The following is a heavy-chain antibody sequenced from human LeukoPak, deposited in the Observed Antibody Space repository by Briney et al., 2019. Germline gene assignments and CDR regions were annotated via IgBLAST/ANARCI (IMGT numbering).Heavy chain of an antibody. CDR3: ARGGEGTVTTDY. D-gene: IGHD4-17*01. CDR2: MNPNSGNT. V-gene: IGHV1-8*01. J-gene: IGHJ4*02. CDR1: GYTFTSYD. Sequence: ASVKVSCKASGYTFTSYDTNGFRRPTGKGLKWMGWMNPNSGNTGYAQKFQGRVTMTRNTSISTAYMELSSLRSEDTAVYYCARGGEGTVTTDYWGQGTLVTVSS.